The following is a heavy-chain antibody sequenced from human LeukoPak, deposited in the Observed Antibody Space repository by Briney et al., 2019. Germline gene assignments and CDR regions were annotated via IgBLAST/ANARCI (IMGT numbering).Heavy chain of an antibody. D-gene: IGHD2-21*02. Sequence: GGSLRLSCAASGFTFGSYWMSWVRQAPGKGLEWVATIKKDGSAKYYVDSVKGRFTISRDNAKNSLFLQMNSLRAEDTAVYYRARLSGEVTVFDYWGQGTLVTVSS. CDR1: GFTFGSYW. CDR2: IKKDGSAK. CDR3: ARLSGEVTVFDY. J-gene: IGHJ4*02. V-gene: IGHV3-7*01.